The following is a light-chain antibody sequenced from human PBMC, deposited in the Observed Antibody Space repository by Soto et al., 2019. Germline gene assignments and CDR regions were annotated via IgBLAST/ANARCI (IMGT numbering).Light chain of an antibody. V-gene: IGKV3-15*01. Sequence: VMTQSPATLSVSPGERATLSCWASETVATNLAWYQQKPGQAPRLLISGASTRAVGISDRFRGSGSGTEFTLTISSLRSEDSAIYYCQQYFEWPPMTFGQGTKVDIK. CDR3: QQYFEWPPMT. CDR1: ETVATN. J-gene: IGKJ1*01. CDR2: GAS.